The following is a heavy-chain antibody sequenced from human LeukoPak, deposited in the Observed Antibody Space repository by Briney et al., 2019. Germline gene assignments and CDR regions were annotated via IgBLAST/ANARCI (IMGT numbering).Heavy chain of an antibody. CDR2: IIPIFGTA. V-gene: IGHV1-69*13. J-gene: IGHJ5*02. CDR1: GGTFSSYA. D-gene: IGHD3-10*01. CDR3: ARAFGVLGGLNWFDP. Sequence: SVKVSCKASGGTFSSYAINWVRQAPGQGLEWMGGIIPIFGTANYAQKFQGRVTITADESTSTAYMELRSLRSDDTAVYYCARAFGVLGGLNWFDPWGQGTLVTVSS.